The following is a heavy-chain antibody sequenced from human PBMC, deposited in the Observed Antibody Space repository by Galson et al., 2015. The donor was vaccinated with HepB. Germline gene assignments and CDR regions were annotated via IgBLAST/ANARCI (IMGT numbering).Heavy chain of an antibody. CDR1: GGTFSSYA. J-gene: IGHJ6*02. V-gene: IGHV1-69*13. D-gene: IGHD5-18*01. Sequence: SVKVSCKASGGTFSSYAISWVRQAPGQGLEWMGGIIPIFGTANYAQKFQGRVTITADESTSTAYMELSSLRSEDTAVYYCARELDTAMVTAGRYYYGMDVWGQGTTVTVSS. CDR2: IIPIFGTA. CDR3: ARELDTAMVTAGRYYYGMDV.